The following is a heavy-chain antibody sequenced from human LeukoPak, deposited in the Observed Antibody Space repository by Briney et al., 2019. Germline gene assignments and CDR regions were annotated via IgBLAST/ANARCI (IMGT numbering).Heavy chain of an antibody. CDR2: INPSDSGT. CDR3: ARGDDMVRGFIWFNP. CDR1: GYIFTSYY. J-gene: IGHJ5*02. D-gene: IGHD3-10*01. Sequence: ASVKVSCKASGYIFTSYYLHWVRQAPGQGLEWMGIINPSDSGTSYAQKFQGRVTMTRDTSTSTVYMELSSLRSEDKAVYYCARGDDMVRGFIWFNPWGQGTLVTVSS. V-gene: IGHV1-46*01.